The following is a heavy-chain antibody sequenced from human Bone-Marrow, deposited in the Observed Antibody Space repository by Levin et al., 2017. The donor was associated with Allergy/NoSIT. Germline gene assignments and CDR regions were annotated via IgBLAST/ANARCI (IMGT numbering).Heavy chain of an antibody. CDR3: ASWAMFYYDGSDFDYFYYCMDV. Sequence: GGSLRLSCAASGLSFSNYDMNWVRQAPGKGLEWVSSISSGSSHIYYADSVKGRFTISRDNAKNSLYLQMNSLRLEDTAFYFCASWAMFYYDGSDFDYFYYCMDVWGQGTTVTVSS. CDR2: ISSGSSHI. V-gene: IGHV3-21*06. D-gene: IGHD3-16*01. J-gene: IGHJ6*02. CDR1: GLSFSNYD.